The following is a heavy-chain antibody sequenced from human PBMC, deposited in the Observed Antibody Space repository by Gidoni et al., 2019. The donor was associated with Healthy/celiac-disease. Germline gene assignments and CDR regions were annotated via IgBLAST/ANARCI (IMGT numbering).Heavy chain of an antibody. V-gene: IGHV2-5*01. CDR1: GFSLTSSGVG. CDR3: AHTNCGGDCYYDAFDI. CDR2: IYWYDEK. J-gene: IGHJ3*02. Sequence: QITLKESGPTLVKPTKTLKLNCTFYGFSLTSSGVGVCWIRTPLGKSLEWLALIYWYDEKRYSPSLKSRLTITKDTSKNHVVLTMTTMEPVDTATYYCAHTNCGGDCYYDAFDIWGQGTMVTVSS. D-gene: IGHD2-21*02.